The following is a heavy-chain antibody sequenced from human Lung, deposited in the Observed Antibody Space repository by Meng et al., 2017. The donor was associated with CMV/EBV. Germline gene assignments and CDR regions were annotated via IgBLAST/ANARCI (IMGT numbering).Heavy chain of an antibody. Sequence: GGPXRLXCAASGFIFRSYGMHWVRQAPGKGLEWVAVIWYDGSEKYYADSVKGRFIISRDNSRNMLYLQMSSLRAGDTAVYYCAKGAGSVGSIHFDYWGQGTXVTVSS. CDR1: GFIFRSYG. D-gene: IGHD1-26*01. V-gene: IGHV3-33*06. CDR2: IWYDGSEK. CDR3: AKGAGSVGSIHFDY. J-gene: IGHJ4*02.